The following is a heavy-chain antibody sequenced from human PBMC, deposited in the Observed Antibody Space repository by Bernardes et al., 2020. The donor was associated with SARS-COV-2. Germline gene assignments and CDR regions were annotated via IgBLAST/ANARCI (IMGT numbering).Heavy chain of an antibody. D-gene: IGHD3-3*02. CDR2: VTNNGDRT. J-gene: IGHJ6*02. CDR1: GFTFYYFA. CDR3: AKDPALVGFYYSMDV. V-gene: IGHV3-23*01. Sequence: GGSLRLSCAASGFTFYYFAMTWVRQAPGKGLEWVSSVTNNGDRTYYADSVKGRFTISRDNSKNTLYLQMKSLRAGDSAVYYCAKDPALVGFYYSMDVWGQGTTVTVSS.